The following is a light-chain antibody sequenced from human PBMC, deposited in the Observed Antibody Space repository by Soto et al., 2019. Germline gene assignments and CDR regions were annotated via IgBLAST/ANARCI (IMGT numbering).Light chain of an antibody. CDR3: QQSFHGPTWT. CDR1: QNIGNY. CDR2: AVS. V-gene: IGKV1-39*01. Sequence: DIQMTQSPSSLSASVGDRVTITCRASQNIGNYLHWYQQKPGKAPKLLIYAVSNLQTGVPSRFSGSGSGTDFPLTISSLQPEDFANFYCQQSFHGPTWTFVQGTKVEI. J-gene: IGKJ1*01.